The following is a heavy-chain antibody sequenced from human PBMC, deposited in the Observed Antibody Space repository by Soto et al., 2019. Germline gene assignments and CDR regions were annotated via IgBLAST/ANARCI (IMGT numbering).Heavy chain of an antibody. CDR1: GGSLSDYY. CDR3: ARYQWNPGAFDP. D-gene: IGHD1-20*01. J-gene: IGHJ5*02. CDR2: VNHRGSS. V-gene: IGHV4-34*01. Sequence: QVQLQQWGAGLLKPSETLSLTCAVYGGSLSDYYWNWLRQPPGQGLEWIGAVNHRGSSSYNPSLKRRVDISVDPAMTQFSLKLRSVTAADTAVYYCARYQWNPGAFDPWGPGTQVIVSS.